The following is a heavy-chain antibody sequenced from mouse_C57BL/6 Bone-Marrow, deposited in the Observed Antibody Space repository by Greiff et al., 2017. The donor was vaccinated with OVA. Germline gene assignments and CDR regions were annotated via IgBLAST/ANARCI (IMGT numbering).Heavy chain of an antibody. Sequence: EVQLQQSGAELVRPGASVKLSCTASGFNIKDDYMHWVKQRPEQGLEWIGWIDPENGDTEYASKFQGKATITADTSSNTAYLQLSSLTSEDTAVYYCTSGYDEDYWGQGTTLTVSS. CDR2: IDPENGDT. V-gene: IGHV14-4*01. CDR1: GFNIKDDY. J-gene: IGHJ2*01. D-gene: IGHD2-2*01. CDR3: TSGYDEDY.